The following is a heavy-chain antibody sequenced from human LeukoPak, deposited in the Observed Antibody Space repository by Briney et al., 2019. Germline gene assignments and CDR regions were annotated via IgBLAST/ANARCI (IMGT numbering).Heavy chain of an antibody. V-gene: IGHV3-7*01. CDR3: SKEDFDL. J-gene: IGHJ1*01. D-gene: IGHD3-9*01. Sequence: GGSLRLSCAASGFGFGNYWMRWVRQAPGKGLEWLAAIRQDGKEIYYADSVKARFTISRDNTKKSVYLQMNRLRAEDTAVYYCSKEDFDLWGQGSLVTVSS. CDR2: IRQDGKEI. CDR1: GFGFGNYW.